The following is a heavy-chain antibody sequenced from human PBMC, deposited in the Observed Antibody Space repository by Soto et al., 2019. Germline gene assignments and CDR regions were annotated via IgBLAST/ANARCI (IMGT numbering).Heavy chain of an antibody. D-gene: IGHD5-18*01. Sequence: QVQLVESGGGVVQPGRSLRLACAASGFTFSSYAMHWVRQAPGKGLEWMAGISYDGSNKYYAESVKGRFTISRDNSKNTLYLQMNSLRAEDTAVYYCAKEGFLYSYGRQDYWVQGTLVTVSS. CDR2: ISYDGSNK. CDR3: AKEGFLYSYGRQDY. J-gene: IGHJ4*02. CDR1: GFTFSSYA. V-gene: IGHV3-30*18.